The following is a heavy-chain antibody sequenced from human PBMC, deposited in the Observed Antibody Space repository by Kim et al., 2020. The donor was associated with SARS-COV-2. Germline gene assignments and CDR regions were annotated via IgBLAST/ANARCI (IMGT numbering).Heavy chain of an antibody. CDR1: GGSFSGYY. Sequence: SETLYLTCTVSGGSFSGYYWSWIRQAPGKGLEWIAYMFYRGSKHYNPSLKSRVSISLDTSKNQYSLKLNSVTAADTAVYYCAVGLQWFFDSWGQGTLGTVSS. CDR3: AVGLQWFFDS. V-gene: IGHV4-59*13. CDR2: MFYRGSK. J-gene: IGHJ4*02. D-gene: IGHD3-22*01.